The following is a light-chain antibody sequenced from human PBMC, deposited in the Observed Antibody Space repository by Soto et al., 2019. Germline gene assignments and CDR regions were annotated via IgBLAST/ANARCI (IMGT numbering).Light chain of an antibody. V-gene: IGLV2-14*01. Sequence: QSALTQPSSVSVSPGQSITISCTGTSSDVGDYNYVAWYHQHPGKVPRLMIYEVSNRPSGVSNRFSGSKSGSTASLTISGLQAEDEADYYCISYTSSSTSYVFGTGTKVTVL. CDR2: EVS. J-gene: IGLJ1*01. CDR3: ISYTSSSTSYV. CDR1: SSDVGDYNY.